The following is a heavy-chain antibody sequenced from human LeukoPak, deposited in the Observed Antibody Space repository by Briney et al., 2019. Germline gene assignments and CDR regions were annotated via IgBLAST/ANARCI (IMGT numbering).Heavy chain of an antibody. CDR1: TFTVASNY. Sequence: GGSLRLSCAVSTFTVASNYMSWVRQTPGKGLVWVSDIYQGGSTYYSDSVKGRFTISRDNAENSLYLQMNSLRAEDTALYYCARKRPNYFDYWGQGTLVTVSS. CDR3: ARKRPNYFDY. J-gene: IGHJ4*02. V-gene: IGHV3-66*01. CDR2: IYQGGST.